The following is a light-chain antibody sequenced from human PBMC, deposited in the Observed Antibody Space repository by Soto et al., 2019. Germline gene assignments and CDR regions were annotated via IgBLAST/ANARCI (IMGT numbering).Light chain of an antibody. CDR2: EVS. V-gene: IGLV2-14*01. Sequence: QPVLTQPASVSGSPGQSLTISCTGTISDVGGYNYVSWYQQHPGKAPKLMIYEVSNRPSGVSNRFSGSKSGNTASLTISGLQAEDEADYYCSSYTSSSTAVVFGGGTKLTVL. CDR3: SSYTSSSTAVV. CDR1: ISDVGGYNY. J-gene: IGLJ2*01.